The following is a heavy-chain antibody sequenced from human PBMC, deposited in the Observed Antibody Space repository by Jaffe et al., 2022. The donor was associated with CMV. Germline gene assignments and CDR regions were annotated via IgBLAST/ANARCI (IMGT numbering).Heavy chain of an antibody. CDR3: ARVVQGNFDY. CDR1: KFTFSSYE. CDR2: ISSSGSSI. J-gene: IGHJ4*02. V-gene: IGHV3-48*03. Sequence: EVQLVESGGGLVQPGGSLRLSCAASKFTFSSYEMNWVRQAPGKGLEWVSDISSSGSSIYYADSVKGRFTISRDNAKNSLYLQMNSLRAEDTAVYYCARVVQGNFDYWGQGTLVTVSS.